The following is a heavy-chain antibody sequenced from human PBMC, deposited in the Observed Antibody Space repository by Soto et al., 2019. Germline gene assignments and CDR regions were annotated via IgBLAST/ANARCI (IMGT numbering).Heavy chain of an antibody. V-gene: IGHV1-18*01. CDR1: GYSFTTYG. Sequence: QVQLVQSGAEVKKPGASVQVSCKASGYSFTTYGINWVRQAPGQGLEWMGWISTDYGNTKYAQKVKGRVTMTTDTSTSTAYMQLRSLRSDDTAVYYCARGYLFTGYSLDYYDLDVWGQGTTVTVSS. CDR3: ARGYLFTGYSLDYYDLDV. CDR2: ISTDYGNT. D-gene: IGHD3-9*01. J-gene: IGHJ6*02.